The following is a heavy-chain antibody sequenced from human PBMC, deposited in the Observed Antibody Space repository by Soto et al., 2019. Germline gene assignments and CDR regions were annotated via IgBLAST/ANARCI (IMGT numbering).Heavy chain of an antibody. D-gene: IGHD3-22*01. Sequence: GASVKVSCKASGGTFSSYAISWVRQAPGRGLEWMGGIIPIFGTANYAQKFQGRVTITADESTSTAYMELSSLRSEDTAVYYCARDHYYDSSGYLWFDPWGQGTLVTVSS. CDR2: IIPIFGTA. J-gene: IGHJ5*02. CDR3: ARDHYYDSSGYLWFDP. V-gene: IGHV1-69*13. CDR1: GGTFSSYA.